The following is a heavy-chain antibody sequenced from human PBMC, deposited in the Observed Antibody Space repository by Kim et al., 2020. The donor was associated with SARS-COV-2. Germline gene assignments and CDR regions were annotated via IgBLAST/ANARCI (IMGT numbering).Heavy chain of an antibody. J-gene: IGHJ5*02. Sequence: ASVKVSCKASGYTFTSYAMHWVRQAPGQRLEWMGWINAGNGNTKYSQKFQGRVTITRDTSASTAYMELSSLRSEDTAVYYCARPNCSGGSCYDNWFDPWGQGTLVTVSS. V-gene: IGHV1-3*01. CDR3: ARPNCSGGSCYDNWFDP. CDR1: GYTFTSYA. CDR2: INAGNGNT. D-gene: IGHD2-15*01.